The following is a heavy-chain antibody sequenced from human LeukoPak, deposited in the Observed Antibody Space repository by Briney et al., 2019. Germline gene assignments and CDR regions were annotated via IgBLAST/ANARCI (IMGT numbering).Heavy chain of an antibody. J-gene: IGHJ4*02. D-gene: IGHD1-26*01. Sequence: KPSETLSLTCAVSGYSISSGYYWGWIRQPPGKGLEWIGSIYHSGSTYYNPSLKSRVTISVDTSKNQFSLKLSSATAADTAVYYCARGSIVGATTSFDYWGQGTLVTVSS. CDR1: GYSISSGYY. CDR2: IYHSGST. CDR3: ARGSIVGATTSFDY. V-gene: IGHV4-38-2*01.